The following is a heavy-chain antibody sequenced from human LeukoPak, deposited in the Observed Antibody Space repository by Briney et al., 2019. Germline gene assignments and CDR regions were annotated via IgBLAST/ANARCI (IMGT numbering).Heavy chain of an antibody. CDR1: GFTFKSYA. CDR3: AKGLSGSYAQDF. D-gene: IGHD1-26*01. V-gene: IGHV3-23*01. J-gene: IGHJ4*02. CDR2: TSGNGGST. Sequence: GGSLTLSCAASGFTFKSYAMSWVRQAPGKGLEWVSATSGNGGSTYYADSVTGRFTVSRDNSKNTLYLQMNSLGAEDTAVYYCAKGLSGSYAQDFWGQGTLVTVSS.